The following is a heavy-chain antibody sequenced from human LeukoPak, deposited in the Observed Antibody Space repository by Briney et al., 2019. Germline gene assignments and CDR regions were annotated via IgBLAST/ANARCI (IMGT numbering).Heavy chain of an antibody. J-gene: IGHJ6*02. V-gene: IGHV3-53*01. CDR2: IYSGGST. Sequence: GGSLRLSCAASGFTVSSNYMSWVRQAPGKGLEWVSVIYSGGSTYYADSVKGRFTISRDNSKNTLYLQMNSLRAEDTAVYYCARDLIDYGDYKDYYYYGMDVWGQGTTVTVSS. CDR3: ARDLIDYGDYKDYYYYGMDV. D-gene: IGHD4-17*01. CDR1: GFTVSSNY.